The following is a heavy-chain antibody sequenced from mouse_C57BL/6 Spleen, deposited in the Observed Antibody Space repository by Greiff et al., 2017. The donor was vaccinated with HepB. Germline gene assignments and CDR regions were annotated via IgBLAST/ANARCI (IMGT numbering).Heavy chain of an antibody. J-gene: IGHJ1*03. CDR3: AAGDGYYWYFDV. Sequence: EVNVVESGGGLVQSGRSLRLSCATSGFTFSDFYMEWVRQAPGKGLEWIAASRNKANDYTTEYSASVKGRFIVSRDTSQSILYLQMNALRAEDTAIYYCAAGDGYYWYFDVWGTGTTVTVSS. V-gene: IGHV7-1*01. CDR1: GFTFSDFY. CDR2: SRNKANDYTT. D-gene: IGHD2-3*01.